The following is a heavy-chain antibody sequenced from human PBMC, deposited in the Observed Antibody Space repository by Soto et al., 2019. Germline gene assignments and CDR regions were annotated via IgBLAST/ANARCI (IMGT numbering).Heavy chain of an antibody. J-gene: IGHJ4*02. CDR3: AGFDLGPGSLYCSGGSCYDFGY. V-gene: IGHV4-31*01. Sequence: SESLSLTCTVSGGSISSGCYYWNWIRQHPGKGLEWIGYIYYSGSTYYNPSLKSPVTISVDMSKNQFSLTLSSVTAADTAVYYCAGFDLGPGSLYCSGGSCYDFGYWGQGTLVTVSS. CDR1: GGSISSGCYY. D-gene: IGHD2-15*01. CDR2: IYYSGST.